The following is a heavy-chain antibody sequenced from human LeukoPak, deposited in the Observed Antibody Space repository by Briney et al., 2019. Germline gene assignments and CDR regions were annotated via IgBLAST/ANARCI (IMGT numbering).Heavy chain of an antibody. J-gene: IGHJ4*02. CDR1: GFIFSNAW. Sequence: GGSLRLSCAASGFIFSNAWMSWVRQAPGKGLEWVGRIKRKTDGGTTDYAAPVKGRFTISRDDSKNTLYLQMNSLKTEDTAVYYCARDDYYDSSGYDYFDYWGQGTLVTVSS. CDR3: ARDDYYDSSGYDYFDY. CDR2: IKRKTDGGTT. D-gene: IGHD3-22*01. V-gene: IGHV3-15*01.